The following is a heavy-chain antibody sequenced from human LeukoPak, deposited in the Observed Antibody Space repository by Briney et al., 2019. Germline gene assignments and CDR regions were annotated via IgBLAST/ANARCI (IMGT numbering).Heavy chain of an antibody. Sequence: ASVTVSCKASGYTFTSYYMHWVRQAPGQGLEWMGIINPSGGSTSYAQKFQGRVTITREASTSTVHMDLRSLRTEDTAVYYCARDLGYYDFWSGYSHFDYWGQGTLVTVSS. CDR3: ARDLGYYDFWSGYSHFDY. CDR2: INPSGGST. J-gene: IGHJ4*02. V-gene: IGHV1-46*01. D-gene: IGHD3-3*01. CDR1: GYTFTSYY.